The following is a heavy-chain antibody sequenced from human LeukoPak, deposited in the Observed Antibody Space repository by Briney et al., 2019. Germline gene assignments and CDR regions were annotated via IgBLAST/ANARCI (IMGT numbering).Heavy chain of an antibody. V-gene: IGHV3-13*01. CDR2: ISTAGDT. CDR3: ASATRGGYYDH. D-gene: IGHD3-22*01. J-gene: IGHJ5*02. CDR1: GLTFSSYD. Sequence: PGGSLRLSCAASGLTFSSYDLHWVRQPTGKTLEWASAISTAGDTYYPGSVKGRFTISRENAKNSLYLQMSSLEAGDTAVYYCASATRGGYYDHWGQGTLVTVSS.